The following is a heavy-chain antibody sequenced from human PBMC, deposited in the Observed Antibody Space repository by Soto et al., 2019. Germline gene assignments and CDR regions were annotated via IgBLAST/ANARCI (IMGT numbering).Heavy chain of an antibody. D-gene: IGHD6-13*01. CDR1: GYAITSSG. CDR3: ARDWAAAAPFGY. V-gene: IGHV1-18*01. J-gene: IGHJ4*02. Sequence: SAKVTCKDSGYAITSSGSRLVRQAPGQRLEWMGWISAYNGNTNYAQKLQGRVTMTTDTSTSTAYMELRSLRSDDTAVYYCARDWAAAAPFGYSGQATLVSLSS. CDR2: ISAYNGNT.